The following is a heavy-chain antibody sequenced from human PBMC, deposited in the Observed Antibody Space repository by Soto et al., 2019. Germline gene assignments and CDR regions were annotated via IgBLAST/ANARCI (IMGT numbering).Heavy chain of an antibody. J-gene: IGHJ4*02. CDR1: GFTFSSYA. Sequence: GGSLRLSCAASGFTFSSYAMSWVRQAPGKGLEWVSAISGSGGSTYYADSVKGRFTISRDNSKNTLYLQMNSLRAEDTAVYYCAKGVVVMTATPWRPFDYWGQGTLVTVSS. V-gene: IGHV3-23*01. D-gene: IGHD2-21*02. CDR2: ISGSGGST. CDR3: AKGVVVMTATPWRPFDY.